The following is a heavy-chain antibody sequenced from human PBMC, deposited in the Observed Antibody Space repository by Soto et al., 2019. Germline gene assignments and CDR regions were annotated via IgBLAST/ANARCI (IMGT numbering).Heavy chain of an antibody. CDR1: GGSFSGYY. J-gene: IGHJ4*02. CDR2: IHHSGST. D-gene: IGHD6-13*01. Sequence: QVPLQQWGAGLLKPSETLSLTRAVYGGSFSGYYWSWIRQPPGKGLEWLGEIHHSGSTNYTPSRQGRVTRSVDTSKSQCSLELSSVTAADTAVYYCARAFPDRGRIAGRPIDYWGQGTLVTVSS. V-gene: IGHV4-34*01. CDR3: ARAFPDRGRIAGRPIDY.